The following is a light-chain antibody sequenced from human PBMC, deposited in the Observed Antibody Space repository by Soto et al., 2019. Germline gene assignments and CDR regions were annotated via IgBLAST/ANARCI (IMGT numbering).Light chain of an antibody. CDR3: QQYNGYSRT. CDR2: GAS. V-gene: IGKV3-20*01. J-gene: IGKJ1*01. CDR1: QSVSSNY. Sequence: EFVFTQSPGTLSLSPGERATLSCRASQSVSSNYLAWYQQKPGQAPRLLVYGASSRATGIPDRFSGSGSGTEFTLTISSMQPDDFATFYCQQYNGYSRTFGQGTKVDIK.